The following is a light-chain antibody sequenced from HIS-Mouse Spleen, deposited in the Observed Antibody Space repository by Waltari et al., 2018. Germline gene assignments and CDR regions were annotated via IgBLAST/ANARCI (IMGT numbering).Light chain of an antibody. CDR3: YSTDSSGNHRV. CDR2: EDS. Sequence: SYELTQPPSVPVSPGQTARITCSGDALPKKYAYWYQQKSGQAPVLVIYEDSKRPSGIPERFSGSSSGTMATLTISGDQVEDEADYYCYSTDSSGNHRVFGGGTKLTVL. CDR1: ALPKKY. V-gene: IGLV3-10*01. J-gene: IGLJ2*01.